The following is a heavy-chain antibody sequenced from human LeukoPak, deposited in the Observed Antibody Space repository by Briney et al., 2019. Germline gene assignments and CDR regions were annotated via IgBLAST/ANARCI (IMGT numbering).Heavy chain of an antibody. V-gene: IGHV4-39*01. D-gene: IGHD3-22*01. CDR3: ARSLSYYYDTSAYS. Sequence: SETLSLTCTVSGGSISSTSYYWGWIRQTPGKGLEWIGNMYYSGGSTYYNPSLESRVTISVDTSKNQFSLKLSSVTAADTAVYYCARSLSYYYDTSAYSWGQGTLVTVSS. CDR2: MYYSGGST. J-gene: IGHJ5*02. CDR1: GGSISSTSYY.